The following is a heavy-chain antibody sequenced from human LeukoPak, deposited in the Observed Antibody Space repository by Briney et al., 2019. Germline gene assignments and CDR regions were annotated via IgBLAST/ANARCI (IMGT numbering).Heavy chain of an antibody. CDR2: IYNSGST. Sequence: PSETLSLTCTVSGGSISSYYWSWIRQPAGKGLEWIGRIYNSGSTNYTPSVKSRVTMSVDTSKNQFSLRLRSVTAAGTPVYYCASMIRGVAGFDPWGQGTLVTVSS. D-gene: IGHD3-10*01. V-gene: IGHV4-4*07. CDR1: GGSISSYY. J-gene: IGHJ5*02. CDR3: ASMIRGVAGFDP.